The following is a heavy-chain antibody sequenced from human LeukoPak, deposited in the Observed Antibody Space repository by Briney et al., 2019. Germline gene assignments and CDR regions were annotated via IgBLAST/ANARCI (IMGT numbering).Heavy chain of an antibody. J-gene: IGHJ2*01. Sequence: THSETLSLTCAVYGGSFSGYYWSWIRQPPGKGLEWIGEINHSGSTNYNPSLKSRVTISVDTSKNQFSLKLSSVTAADTAVYYCARRVRGLGYWCFDLWGRGTLVTVSS. D-gene: IGHD5-24*01. V-gene: IGHV4-34*01. CDR1: GGSFSGYY. CDR2: INHSGST. CDR3: ARRVRGLGYWCFDL.